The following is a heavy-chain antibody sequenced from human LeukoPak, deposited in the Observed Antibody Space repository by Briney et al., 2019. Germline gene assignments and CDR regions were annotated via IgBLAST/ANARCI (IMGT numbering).Heavy chain of an antibody. D-gene: IGHD2-15*01. CDR2: IYTSGST. CDR3: ARGRPYSYNWFDP. Sequence: TLSLTCTFSGGSISIYYWSWIRQPPGQGLEWIGYIYTSGSTNYNPSLKSRVTISVDTSKNQFSLKLSSVTAADTAVYYCARGRPYSYNWFDPWGQGTLVTVSS. J-gene: IGHJ5*02. V-gene: IGHV4-4*09. CDR1: GGSISIYY.